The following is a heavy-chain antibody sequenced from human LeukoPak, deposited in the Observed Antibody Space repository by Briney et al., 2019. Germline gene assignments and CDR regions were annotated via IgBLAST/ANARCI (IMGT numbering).Heavy chain of an antibody. CDR3: AKDPVGYGGNYFDY. CDR2: ISWDGGST. CDR1: GFTFDDYA. J-gene: IGHJ4*02. D-gene: IGHD4-23*01. Sequence: PGGSLRLSCAASGFTFDDYAMHWVRQAPGKGLEWVSLISWDGGSTYYADSVKGRFTISRDNSKNSLHLQMNSLRAEDTALYYCAKDPVGYGGNYFDYWGQGTLVTVSS. V-gene: IGHV3-43D*03.